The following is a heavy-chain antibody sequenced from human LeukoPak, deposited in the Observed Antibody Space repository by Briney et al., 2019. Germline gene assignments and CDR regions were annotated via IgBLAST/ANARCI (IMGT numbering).Heavy chain of an antibody. J-gene: IGHJ6*03. V-gene: IGHV3-66*01. CDR2: IYSGGST. Sequence: GGSLRLSCAASGFTVSSNYMSWVRQAPGKGLEWVPVIYSGGSTYYADSVKGRFTISRDNSKNTLYLQMNSLRAEDTAVYYCARNSIRYYYYMDVWGKGTTVTISS. D-gene: IGHD3-3*02. CDR1: GFTVSSNY. CDR3: ARNSIRYYYYMDV.